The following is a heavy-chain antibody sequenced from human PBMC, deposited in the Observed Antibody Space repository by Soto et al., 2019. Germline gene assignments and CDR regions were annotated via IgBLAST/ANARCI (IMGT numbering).Heavy chain of an antibody. CDR2: IIPIFGTA. J-gene: IGHJ6*02. Sequence: ASVKVSCMASGGTFISYAINCVRQAPGQGLEWMGGIIPIFGTANYAQKFQGRVTITADKSTSTAYMELSSLRSEDTAVYYCARDSESGPLYGMDGWGQGITVTVSS. CDR3: ARDSESGPLYGMDG. D-gene: IGHD3-10*01. CDR1: GGTFISYA. V-gene: IGHV1-69*06.